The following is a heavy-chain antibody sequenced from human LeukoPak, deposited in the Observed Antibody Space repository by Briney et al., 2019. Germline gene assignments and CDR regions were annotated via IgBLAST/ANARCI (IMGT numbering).Heavy chain of an antibody. V-gene: IGHV3-30-3*01. CDR2: ISYDGSNK. D-gene: IGHD6-13*01. J-gene: IGHJ3*02. Sequence: GGSLRLSCAASGFTFSSYAMHWVRQAPGKGLEWVAVISYDGSNKYYADSVKGRFTISRDNSKNTLYLQMNSLRAEDTAVYYCARDQDIYRSSWYGAFDIWGQGTMVTVSS. CDR1: GFTFSSYA. CDR3: ARDQDIYRSSWYGAFDI.